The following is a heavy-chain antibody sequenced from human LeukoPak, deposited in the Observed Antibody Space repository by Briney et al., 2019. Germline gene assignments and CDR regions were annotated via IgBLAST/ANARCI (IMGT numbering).Heavy chain of an antibody. CDR1: GGAISSYS. Sequence: PSETLSLTCTVSGGAISSYSWSWVRQPPPKGLQWIADIYYGGSTKYNPSLKSRVTISVDRAKNQFSLKLNSVTAADTAMYYCARINYGDYGSYYGMDVWGKGTTVTVSS. D-gene: IGHD4-17*01. CDR2: IYYGGST. V-gene: IGHV4-59*01. CDR3: ARINYGDYGSYYGMDV. J-gene: IGHJ6*04.